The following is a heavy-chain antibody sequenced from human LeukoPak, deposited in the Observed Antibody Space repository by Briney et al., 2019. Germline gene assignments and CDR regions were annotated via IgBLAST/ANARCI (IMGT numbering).Heavy chain of an antibody. Sequence: GGSLRLSCTASGFTFGDYAMSWVRQAPGKGLEWVGFIRSKAYGGTTEYAASVKGRFTISRDDSKNTLYLQMNSLKTEDPAVYYCTRETEVEGDAFDIWGQGTMVTVSS. J-gene: IGHJ3*02. CDR2: IRSKAYGGTT. CDR3: TRETEVEGDAFDI. V-gene: IGHV3-49*04. D-gene: IGHD1-1*01. CDR1: GFTFGDYA.